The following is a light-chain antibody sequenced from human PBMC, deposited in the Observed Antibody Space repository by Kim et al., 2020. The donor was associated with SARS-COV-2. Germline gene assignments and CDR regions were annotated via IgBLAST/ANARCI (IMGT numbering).Light chain of an antibody. Sequence: RQTATLTCTGNNNNVGNQGAAWLQQHQGHPPKLLSYRNNNRPSGISERFSASRSGDTASLTFTGLQPEDETDYYCSAWDSSLSAWVFGGGTKLTVL. CDR1: NNNVGNQG. J-gene: IGLJ3*02. V-gene: IGLV10-54*04. CDR3: SAWDSSLSAWV. CDR2: RNN.